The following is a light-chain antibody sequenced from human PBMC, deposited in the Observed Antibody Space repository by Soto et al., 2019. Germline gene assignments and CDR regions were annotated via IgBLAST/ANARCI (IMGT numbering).Light chain of an antibody. CDR3: QQRSNWYT. Sequence: EIVLTQSACTLSRSPGERATLSCRASQSVSSYLAWYQQKPGQAPRLLIYDASNRATGIPARFSGSASGTDFTLTISSLEPEDFAVYYCQQRSNWYTFGQGTKVDIK. V-gene: IGKV3-11*01. CDR1: QSVSSY. CDR2: DAS. J-gene: IGKJ2*01.